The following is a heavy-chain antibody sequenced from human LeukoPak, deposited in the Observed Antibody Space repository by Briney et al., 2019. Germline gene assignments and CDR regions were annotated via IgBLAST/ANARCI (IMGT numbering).Heavy chain of an antibody. V-gene: IGHV3-33*06. D-gene: IGHD2-15*01. CDR1: GFTFSSYG. Sequence: GGSLRLSCSASGFTFSSYGMHWVRQAPGKGLEWVAVIWNDGNNKYYADSVKGRFTISRDNSKNTLYLQMNSLRAEDTAVYYCAKQISGQRWGQGTLVTVSS. J-gene: IGHJ4*02. CDR2: IWNDGNNK. CDR3: AKQISGQR.